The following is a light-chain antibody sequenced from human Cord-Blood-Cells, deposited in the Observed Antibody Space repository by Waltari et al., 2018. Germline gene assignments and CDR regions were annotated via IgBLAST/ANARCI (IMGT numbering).Light chain of an antibody. Sequence: QPALTQPASVSGSPGQSITISSPGTSSDVGSYTLFPWYQQHPGKAPKLMIYEGSKRPSGVSNRFSGSKSGNTASLTISGLQAEDEADYYCCSYAGSSTLVFGGGTKLTVL. J-gene: IGLJ3*02. V-gene: IGLV2-23*01. CDR3: CSYAGSSTLV. CDR2: EGS. CDR1: SSDVGSYTL.